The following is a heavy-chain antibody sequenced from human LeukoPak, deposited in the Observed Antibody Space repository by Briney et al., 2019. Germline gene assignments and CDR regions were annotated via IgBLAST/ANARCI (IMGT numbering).Heavy chain of an antibody. CDR2: ISAYNGNT. D-gene: IGHD6-19*01. CDR3: ARDGGQWLVGIYYYYGMDV. J-gene: IGHJ6*02. V-gene: IGHV1-18*01. Sequence: ASVKVSCKASGYTFTSYGISWVRQAPGQGLEWMGWISAYNGNTNYAQKLQGRVTMTTDTSTSTAYMELRSLRSDDTAVYYCARDGGQWLVGIYYYYGMDVWGQGTTVTVSS. CDR1: GYTFTSYG.